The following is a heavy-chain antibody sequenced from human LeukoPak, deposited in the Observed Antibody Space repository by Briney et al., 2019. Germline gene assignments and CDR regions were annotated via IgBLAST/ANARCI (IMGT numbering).Heavy chain of an antibody. Sequence: GESLKISCEGSGYTFTSYWISWVRQMPGKGLEWMGWVDPRDSNAKYSPSSQGHVTMSADKSISTAYLQWRSLEASDSSIYYCARGATVHGSWYFDLWGRGTPVTVSS. CDR2: VDPRDSNA. J-gene: IGHJ2*01. CDR3: ARGATVHGSWYFDL. V-gene: IGHV5-10-1*01. CDR1: GYTFTSYW. D-gene: IGHD4-17*01.